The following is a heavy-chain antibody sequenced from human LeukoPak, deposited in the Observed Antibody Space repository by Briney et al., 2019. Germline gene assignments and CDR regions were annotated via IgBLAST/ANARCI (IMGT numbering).Heavy chain of an antibody. CDR1: GFTFRDHA. J-gene: IGHJ4*01. V-gene: IGHV3-23*01. D-gene: IGHD5-18*01. CDR2: ISGSGGTT. CDR3: VRCSWEMSAPNFFFAMAF. Sequence: GGSLRLSCAVSGFTFRDHAMSWVRQAPGKGLEWVSSISGSGGTTYYSDSVRGRFSVPRDNSKNTLFLQMKSPSAEDTAVYYFVRCSWEMSAPNFFFAMAFWGRETPLT.